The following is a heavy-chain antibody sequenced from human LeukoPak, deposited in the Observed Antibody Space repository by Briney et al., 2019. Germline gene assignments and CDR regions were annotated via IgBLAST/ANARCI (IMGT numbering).Heavy chain of an antibody. V-gene: IGHV3-21*01. J-gene: IGHJ6*04. CDR1: GFTFTSYN. D-gene: IGHD3-10*02. CDR2: ITSSSHYI. CDR3: AELGITMIGGV. Sequence: GGSLRLSCAASGFTFTSYNMNWVRQTPGKGLEWVSSITSSSHYIYYADSVRGRFTISRDNAKNSLYLQMNSLRAEDTAVYYCAELGITMIGGVWGKGTTVTISS.